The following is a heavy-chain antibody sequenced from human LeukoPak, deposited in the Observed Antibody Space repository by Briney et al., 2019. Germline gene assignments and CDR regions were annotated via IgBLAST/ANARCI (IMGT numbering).Heavy chain of an antibody. J-gene: IGHJ5*02. V-gene: IGHV4-39*01. CDR1: GGPISSSSYY. D-gene: IGHD3-10*01. CDR2: IYYSGST. Sequence: PSETLSLTCTVSGGPISSSSYYWGWIRQPPGKGLEWIGSIYYSGSTYYNPSLKSRVTISVDTSKNQFSLKLSSVTAADTAVYYCARRGTYGSGTAGFDPWGQGTLVTVS. CDR3: ARRGTYGSGTAGFDP.